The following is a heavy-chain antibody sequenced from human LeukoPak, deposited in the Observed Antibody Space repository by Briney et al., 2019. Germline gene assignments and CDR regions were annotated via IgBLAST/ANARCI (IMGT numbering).Heavy chain of an antibody. D-gene: IGHD4-11*01. J-gene: IGHJ4*01. CDR3: TRNWDYSDFFDY. V-gene: IGHV3-73*01. Sequence: GVSLKLSCAASGFTFSASAMHWVRQTSGKGLEWVGRIRSKANTYATAYAASVKGRFTISRDESKNTAYLEMNSLKIEDTAVYYCTRNWDYSDFFDYWGQGTLVTVSS. CDR2: IRSKANTYAT. CDR1: GFTFSASA.